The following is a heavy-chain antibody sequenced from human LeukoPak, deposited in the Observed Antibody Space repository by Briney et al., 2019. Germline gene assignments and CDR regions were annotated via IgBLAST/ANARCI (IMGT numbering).Heavy chain of an antibody. D-gene: IGHD2-15*01. CDR3: TRSHCSGGSCYSGGDI. Sequence: GGSLRLSCAASGFTFSSYWMHWVRQAPGKGLVWVSRINSDGSSTSYADSVKGRFTIPRDSAKNTVSLQMNSLRAEDTAVYYCTRSHCSGGSCYSGGDIWGRGTVVTVSS. CDR1: GFTFSSYW. CDR2: INSDGSST. J-gene: IGHJ3*02. V-gene: IGHV3-74*01.